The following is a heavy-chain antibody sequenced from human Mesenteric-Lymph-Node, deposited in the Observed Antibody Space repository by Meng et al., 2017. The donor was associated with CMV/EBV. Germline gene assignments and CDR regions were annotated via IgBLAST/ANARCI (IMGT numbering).Heavy chain of an antibody. CDR1: GYTFTGYY. CDR2: VNPNSGGT. V-gene: IGHV1-2*02. D-gene: IGHD2-2*02. Sequence: ASVKVSCKASGYTFTGYYIHWVRQAPGQGLEWMGWVNPNSGGTNYAQKFQGRVTMTRNTSISTAYMELSRLRSDDTAVYYCARGKVYCSSTSCYTWYFDLWGRGTLVTVSS. J-gene: IGHJ2*01. CDR3: ARGKVYCSSTSCYTWYFDL.